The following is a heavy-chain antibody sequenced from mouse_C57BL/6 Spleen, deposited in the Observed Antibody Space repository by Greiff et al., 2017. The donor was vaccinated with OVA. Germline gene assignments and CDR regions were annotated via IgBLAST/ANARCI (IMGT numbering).Heavy chain of an antibody. CDR3: ARDMTY. J-gene: IGHJ2*01. CDR1: GYTFTSYW. V-gene: IGHV1-50*01. D-gene: IGHD2-3*01. CDR2: IDPSDSYT. Sequence: QVQLQQPGAELVRPGSSVKLSCKASGYTFTSYWMDWVKQRPGQGLEWIGEIDPSDSYTNYNQKFKGKATLTVDTSSSTAYMQLSSLTSEDSAVYYCARDMTYWGQGTTLTVSS.